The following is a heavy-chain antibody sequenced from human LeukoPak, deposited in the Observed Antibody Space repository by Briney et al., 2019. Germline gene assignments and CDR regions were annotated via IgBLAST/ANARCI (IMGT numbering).Heavy chain of an antibody. Sequence: SETLSLTCTVSSYSISSGYYWGWIRQPPGKGLEWIGSIYHSGSTYYNPSLKSRVTISVDTSKNQFSLKLSSVTAADTAVYYCARDSRGYYDYWGQGTLVTVSS. CDR2: IYHSGST. J-gene: IGHJ4*02. CDR1: SYSISSGYY. V-gene: IGHV4-38-2*02. CDR3: ARDSRGYYDY. D-gene: IGHD3-22*01.